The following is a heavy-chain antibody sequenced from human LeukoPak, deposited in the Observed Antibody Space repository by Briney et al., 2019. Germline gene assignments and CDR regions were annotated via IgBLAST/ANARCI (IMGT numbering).Heavy chain of an antibody. CDR3: ARLKAGSYYKY. Sequence: PSETLSLTCAVYGGSFSGYYWSWIRQPPGKGLEWIGEINHSGSTNYNPSLKSRVTISVDTSKNQFSLKLSSVTAADTAVYYCARLKAGSYYKYWGQGTLSPSPQ. CDR2: INHSGST. J-gene: IGHJ4*02. CDR1: GGSFSGYY. V-gene: IGHV4-34*01. D-gene: IGHD3-10*01.